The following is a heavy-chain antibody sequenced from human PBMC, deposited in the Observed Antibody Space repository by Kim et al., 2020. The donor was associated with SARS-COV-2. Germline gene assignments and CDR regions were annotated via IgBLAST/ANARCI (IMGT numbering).Heavy chain of an antibody. V-gene: IGHV4-31*02. Sequence: YTPSLKSRVTISVDTSKTQFSLKLSSVTAADTAVYYCASGSRDYSNYQEYWGQGTLVTVSS. CDR3: ASGSRDYSNYQEY. J-gene: IGHJ4*02. D-gene: IGHD4-4*01.